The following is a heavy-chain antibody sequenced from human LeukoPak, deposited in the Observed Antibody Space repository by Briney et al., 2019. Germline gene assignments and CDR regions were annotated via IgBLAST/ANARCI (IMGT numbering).Heavy chain of an antibody. CDR2: IYYSGST. Sequence: PSETLSLTCTVSGGSISSYYWGWIRQPPGKGLEWIGSIYYSGSTYYNPSLKSRVTISVDTSKNQFSLKLSSVTAADTAVYYCARQSGYIVVVPAAMIGWFDPWGQGTLVTVSS. J-gene: IGHJ5*02. D-gene: IGHD2-2*01. V-gene: IGHV4-39*01. CDR1: GGSISSYY. CDR3: ARQSGYIVVVPAAMIGWFDP.